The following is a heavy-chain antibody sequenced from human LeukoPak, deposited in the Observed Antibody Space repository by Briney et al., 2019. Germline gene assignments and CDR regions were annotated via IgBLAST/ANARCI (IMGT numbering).Heavy chain of an antibody. D-gene: IGHD6-13*01. CDR3: AIIIAAAGTLDY. CDR2: IRYDGSNK. CDR1: GFTFSSYG. V-gene: IGHV3-30*02. J-gene: IGHJ4*02. Sequence: PGGFLRLSCAASGFTFSSYGMHWVRQAPGKGLEWVAFIRYDGSNKYYADSVKGRFTISRDNSKNTLYLQMNSLRAEDTAVYYCAIIIAAAGTLDYWGQGTLVTVSS.